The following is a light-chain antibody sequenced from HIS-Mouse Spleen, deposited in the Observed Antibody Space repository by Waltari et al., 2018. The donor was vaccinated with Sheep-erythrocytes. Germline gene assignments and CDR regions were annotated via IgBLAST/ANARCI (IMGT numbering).Light chain of an antibody. CDR3: SSYTSSSTLV. CDR2: DVS. Sequence: QSALTQPASVSGSPGQSITISCTGTSSDVGGYNYVPWYQQPPGKAPKLMIYDVSNRPSGVSNRFSGSKSGNTASLTISGLQAEDEADYYCSSYTSSSTLVFGTGTKVTVL. V-gene: IGLV2-14*03. CDR1: SSDVGGYNY. J-gene: IGLJ1*01.